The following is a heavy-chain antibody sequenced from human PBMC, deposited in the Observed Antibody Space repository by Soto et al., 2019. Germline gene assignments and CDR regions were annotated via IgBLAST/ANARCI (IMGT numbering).Heavy chain of an antibody. CDR1: GDSVSSNSAA. CDR2: TYYRSKWYN. Sequence: SQTLSLTCAISGDSVSSNSAAWNCISHSPSRVLEWLGRTYYRSKWYNDYAVSVKSRITINPDTSKNQFSLQLNSVTPEDTAVYYCARATIAAAGTNYYYGMDVWGQGTTVTVSS. CDR3: ARATIAAAGTNYYYGMDV. J-gene: IGHJ6*02. V-gene: IGHV6-1*01. D-gene: IGHD6-13*01.